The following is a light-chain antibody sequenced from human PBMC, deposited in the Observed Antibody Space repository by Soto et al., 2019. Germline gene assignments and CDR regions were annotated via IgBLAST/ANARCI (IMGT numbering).Light chain of an antibody. Sequence: IQMTPSPSTPSASVGERVTITCRASQSISSWLAWYQQKPGKAPKLLIYDASSLESGVPSRFSGSGSGTEFTLTISSLQPDDFATYYCQQYNFYSWTFGQGTKVDNK. CDR1: QSISSW. CDR3: QQYNFYSWT. J-gene: IGKJ1*01. CDR2: DAS. V-gene: IGKV1-5*01.